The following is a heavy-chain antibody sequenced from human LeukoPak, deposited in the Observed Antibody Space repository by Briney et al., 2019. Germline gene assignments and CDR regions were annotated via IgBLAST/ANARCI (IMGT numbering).Heavy chain of an antibody. Sequence: PGGSLRLSCAVSGFTFSSYSMNWVRQAPGKGLEWVSSINSGSSHIYYADSVKGRFTISRDNAKNSLYLQMNSLRVEDTAVYYCARCTTGRTFGSLREIKRSREIDYWGQGTLVTVSS. CDR3: ARCTTGRTFGSLREIKRSREIDY. CDR2: INSGSSHI. J-gene: IGHJ4*02. D-gene: IGHD1-1*01. CDR1: GFTFSSYS. V-gene: IGHV3-21*01.